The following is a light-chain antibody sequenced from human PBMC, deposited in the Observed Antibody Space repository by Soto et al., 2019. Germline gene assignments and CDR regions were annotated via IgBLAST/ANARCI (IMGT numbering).Light chain of an antibody. J-gene: IGKJ1*01. CDR3: QQRSKWRT. CDR1: QSVSGY. Sequence: EIVLTQSPGTLSLSPGERATLSCRASQSVSGYLAWYQQKPGQAPGLLIYDASKRATGIPARFSGSGFGTDFTLTISSLEPEDFAVYYCQQRSKWRTFGQGTKVDIK. CDR2: DAS. V-gene: IGKV3-11*01.